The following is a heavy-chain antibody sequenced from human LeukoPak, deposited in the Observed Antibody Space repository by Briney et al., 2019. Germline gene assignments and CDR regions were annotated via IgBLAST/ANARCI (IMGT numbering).Heavy chain of an antibody. D-gene: IGHD3-22*01. J-gene: IGHJ4*02. V-gene: IGHV4-61*03. CDR2: IYHSGST. Sequence: SETLSLTCTVSGGSITSDYYYWSWIRQPPGKGLEWIGYIYHSGSTNYNPSLKSRVTISVDTSKNHFSLKLNSVTAADTAVYYCARGQWLPVFDFWGQGTLVTVSS. CDR3: ARGQWLPVFDF. CDR1: GGSITSDYYY.